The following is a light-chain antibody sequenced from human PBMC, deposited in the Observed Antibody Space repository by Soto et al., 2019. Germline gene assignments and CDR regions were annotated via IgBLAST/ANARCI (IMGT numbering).Light chain of an antibody. CDR2: EVN. Sequence: SVLTQPPPATGSPGQSVAISCTGTSSDVGGYNYVSWYQQHPGKAPKLMIYEVNKRPSGVPDRFSGSKSGNTDYLTVSGLKAEHKDTYYCSSSAGSSNVFGTGNKVTV. CDR1: SSDVGGYNY. J-gene: IGLJ1*01. V-gene: IGLV2-8*01. CDR3: SSSAGSSNV.